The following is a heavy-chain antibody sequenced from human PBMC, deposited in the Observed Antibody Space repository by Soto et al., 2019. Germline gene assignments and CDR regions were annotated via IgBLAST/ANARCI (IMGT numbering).Heavy chain of an antibody. V-gene: IGHV3-48*02. CDR1: GFIFSDYS. CDR2: ISTGRTTK. Sequence: GGSLRLSCRGSGFIFSDYSFNWVRQAPGKGLERVSHISTGRTTKFYADSVKGRFTISRDNARKSVYLEMNSLRNEDTAVYYCARHGYGDAFDFWGRGTLVTVSS. J-gene: IGHJ4*02. CDR3: ARHGYGDAFDF. D-gene: IGHD4-17*01.